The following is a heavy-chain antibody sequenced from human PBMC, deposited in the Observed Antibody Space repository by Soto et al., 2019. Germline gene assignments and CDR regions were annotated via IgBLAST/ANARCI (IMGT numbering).Heavy chain of an antibody. D-gene: IGHD6-13*01. J-gene: IGHJ4*02. V-gene: IGHV3-33*01. CDR1: GFTFSSYG. Sequence: GGSLRLSCAASGFTFSSYGMHRVLQAPGKGLEWVAVIWYDGSNKYYADSVKGRFTISRDNSKNTLYLQMNSLRAEDTAVYYCARDFYGIAAAGTGVGIDYWGQGTLVTVSS. CDR2: IWYDGSNK. CDR3: ARDFYGIAAAGTGVGIDY.